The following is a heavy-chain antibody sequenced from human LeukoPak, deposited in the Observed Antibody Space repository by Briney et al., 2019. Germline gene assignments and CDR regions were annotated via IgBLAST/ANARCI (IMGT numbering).Heavy chain of an antibody. CDR1: GGTFSSYA. CDR2: IIPICGTA. V-gene: IGHV1-69*05. Sequence: SVKVSCKASGGTFSSYAISWVGQAPGQGLEWMGRIIPICGTANYAQKFQGRVTITTDESTSTDYMELSSLRSEDTAVYYWARNIAVAGIWFDPWGQGTLVTVSS. CDR3: ARNIAVAGIWFDP. D-gene: IGHD6-19*01. J-gene: IGHJ5*02.